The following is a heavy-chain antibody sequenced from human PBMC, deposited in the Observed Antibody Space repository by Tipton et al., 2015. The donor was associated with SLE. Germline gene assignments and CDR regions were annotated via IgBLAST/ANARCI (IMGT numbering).Heavy chain of an antibody. D-gene: IGHD6-6*01. Sequence: TLSLTCTVSGGSISSHYWSWIRQPPGKGLEWIGYIHYSGSTNYNPSLKSRVTISVDTSKNQFSLKLSSVTAADTAVYYCASYSSSYFDYWGQGTLVTVSS. CDR2: IHYSGST. CDR1: GGSISSHY. CDR3: ASYSSSYFDY. V-gene: IGHV4-59*11. J-gene: IGHJ4*02.